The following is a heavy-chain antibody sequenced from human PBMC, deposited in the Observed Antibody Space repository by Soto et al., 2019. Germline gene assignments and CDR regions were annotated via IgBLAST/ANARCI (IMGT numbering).Heavy chain of an antibody. CDR2: ISSSSSYI. Sequence: GGSLRLSCAASGFTFSSYSMNWVRQAPGKGLEWVSSISSSSSYIYYADSVKGRFTISRDNAKNSLYLQMNSLRAEDTAVYYCAVDDFWSGYPPLGYWGQGTLVTVSS. J-gene: IGHJ4*02. V-gene: IGHV3-21*01. CDR3: AVDDFWSGYPPLGY. CDR1: GFTFSSYS. D-gene: IGHD3-3*01.